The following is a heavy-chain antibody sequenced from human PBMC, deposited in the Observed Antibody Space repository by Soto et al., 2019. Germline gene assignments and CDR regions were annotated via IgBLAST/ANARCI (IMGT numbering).Heavy chain of an antibody. J-gene: IGHJ3*01. CDR1: GFTFTRYS. Sequence: GGSLRLSCAASGFTFTRYSMNWVRQAPGKGLEWVSSISSTTNYIYYGDSMKGRFTISRDNAKNSLYLEMNSLRAEDTAVYYCVKGGYKYAYSAFDVWGQGTMVTVSS. CDR2: ISSTTNYI. D-gene: IGHD3-16*01. CDR3: VKGGYKYAYSAFDV. V-gene: IGHV3-21*06.